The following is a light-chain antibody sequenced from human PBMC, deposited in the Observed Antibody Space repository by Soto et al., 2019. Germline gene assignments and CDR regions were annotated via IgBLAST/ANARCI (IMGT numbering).Light chain of an antibody. V-gene: IGLV1-40*01. CDR1: SSSIGAGYD. J-gene: IGLJ1*01. CDR2: GNI. CDR3: QSYDSSLSGFYV. Sequence: QSVLTQPPSVSGAPGQRVTISCTGNSSSIGAGYDVHWYQHLPGTAPKLLISGNINRPSGVPDRFSGSKSGTSASLAITGLQAEDEADYYCQSYDSSLSGFYVFGTGTKLTVL.